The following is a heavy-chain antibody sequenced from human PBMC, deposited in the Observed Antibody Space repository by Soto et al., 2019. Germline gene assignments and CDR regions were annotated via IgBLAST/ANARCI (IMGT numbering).Heavy chain of an antibody. Sequence: PSETLSLTCTVSGGSISSYYWSWIRQPPGKGLEWIGYIYYSGSTNYNPSLKSRVTISVDTSKNQFSLKLSSVTAADTAVYYCARGGYCSGGSCYINWFDPWGQGTLVTVSS. CDR3: ARGGYCSGGSCYINWFDP. CDR2: IYYSGST. CDR1: GGSISSYY. J-gene: IGHJ5*02. D-gene: IGHD2-15*01. V-gene: IGHV4-59*01.